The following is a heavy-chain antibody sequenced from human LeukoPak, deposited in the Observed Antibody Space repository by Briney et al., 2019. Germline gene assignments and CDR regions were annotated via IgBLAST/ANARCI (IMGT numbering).Heavy chain of an antibody. V-gene: IGHV3-48*02. D-gene: IGHD1-26*01. Sequence: GGSLRLSCAASGFTFSSYNMNWVRQAPGKGLEWVAYISDSGTTIYYADSVKGRFTISRDNAKNSLYLQMNSLRDEDTAVYYCAIDAWELPLDAFDIWGQGTMVTVSS. CDR2: ISDSGTTI. CDR3: AIDAWELPLDAFDI. CDR1: GFTFSSYN. J-gene: IGHJ3*02.